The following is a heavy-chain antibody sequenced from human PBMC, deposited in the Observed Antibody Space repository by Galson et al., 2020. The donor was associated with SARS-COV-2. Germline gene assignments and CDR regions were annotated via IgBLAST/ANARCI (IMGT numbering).Heavy chain of an antibody. Sequence: TGGSLRLSCAASGLTFSDYYMSWIRQAPGKGLEWISYISSSGSHIYNADSMKGRFTISRDNAKNSLYLQVNSLRADDTAVYYCARCHNSGYDFDYLGQGALVTVSS. V-gene: IGHV3-11*01. CDR2: ISSSGSHI. CDR3: ARCHNSGYDFDY. D-gene: IGHD5-12*01. CDR1: GLTFSDYY. J-gene: IGHJ4*02.